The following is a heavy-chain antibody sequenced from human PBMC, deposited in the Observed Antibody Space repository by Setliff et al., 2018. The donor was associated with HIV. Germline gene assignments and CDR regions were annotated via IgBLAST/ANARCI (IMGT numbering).Heavy chain of an antibody. J-gene: IGHJ5*02. CDR3: ARDYYSSGSYYHWFDP. D-gene: IGHD3-10*01. CDR1: GYSINSGYSINDNYY. V-gene: IGHV4-38-2*02. CDR2: IYHTGST. Sequence: SETLSLTCAVSGYSINSGYSINDNYYWGWIRQSPGKGLEWIGSIYHTGSTYSNPSLTSRLTISVDTSTNQFSLTLRSVTAADTAVYYCARDYYSSGSYYHWFDPWGQGTLVTVSS.